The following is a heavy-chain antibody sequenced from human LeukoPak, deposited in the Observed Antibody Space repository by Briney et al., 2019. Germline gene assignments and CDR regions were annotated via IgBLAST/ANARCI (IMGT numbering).Heavy chain of an antibody. V-gene: IGHV3-21*01. CDR3: ARDPYSGSYGNYYYYFMDV. D-gene: IGHD1-26*01. CDR1: GFSFSSYA. J-gene: IGHJ6*03. Sequence: GGSLRLSCAASGFSFSSYAMSWVRQAPGKGMGWVSSISSSISYIYYADSVKGRFTISRDNAKNSLYLQMNSLRAEDTAVYYCARDPYSGSYGNYYYYFMDVWGKGTTVTISS. CDR2: ISSSISYI.